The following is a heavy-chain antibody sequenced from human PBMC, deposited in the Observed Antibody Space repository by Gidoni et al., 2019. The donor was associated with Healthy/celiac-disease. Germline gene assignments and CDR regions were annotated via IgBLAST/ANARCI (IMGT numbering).Heavy chain of an antibody. CDR3: ARDLGGYGDDYGVWGWGRKYYYGMDV. CDR2: IIPILGIA. Sequence: QVQLVQSGAEVKKPGSSVKVSCKASGGTFSSYAISWVRQAPGQGLEWMGRIIPILGIANYAQKFQGRVTITADKSTSTAYMELSSLRSEDTAVYYCARDLGGYGDDYGVWGWGRKYYYGMDVWGQGTTVTVSS. J-gene: IGHJ6*02. CDR1: GGTFSSYA. D-gene: IGHD4-17*01. V-gene: IGHV1-69*04.